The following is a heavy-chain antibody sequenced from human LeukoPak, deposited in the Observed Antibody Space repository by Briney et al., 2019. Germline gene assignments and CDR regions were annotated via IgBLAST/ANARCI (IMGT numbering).Heavy chain of an antibody. Sequence: ASVKVSCKASGYTFTGYYMHWVRQAPGQGLEWMGWINPNSGGTNYAQKFQERVTITRDMSTSTAYMELSSLRSEDTAVYYCAADMLDQAFDIWGQGTMVTVSS. V-gene: IGHV1-2*02. CDR1: GYTFTGYY. CDR3: AADMLDQAFDI. J-gene: IGHJ3*02. D-gene: IGHD2-15*01. CDR2: INPNSGGT.